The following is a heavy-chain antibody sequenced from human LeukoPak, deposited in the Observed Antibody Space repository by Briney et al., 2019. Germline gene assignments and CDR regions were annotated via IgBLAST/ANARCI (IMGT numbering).Heavy chain of an antibody. V-gene: IGHV3-23*01. CDR3: AKDGGYSYGPDLFDY. J-gene: IGHJ4*02. D-gene: IGHD5-18*01. CDR1: GFTFSSHA. CDR2: ISGSGGST. Sequence: GGSLRLSCAASGFTFSSHAMSWVRQAPGKGLEWVSAISGSGGSTYYADSVKGRFTISRDNSKNTLYLQMNSLRAEDTAVYYCAKDGGYSYGPDLFDYWGQGTLVTVSS.